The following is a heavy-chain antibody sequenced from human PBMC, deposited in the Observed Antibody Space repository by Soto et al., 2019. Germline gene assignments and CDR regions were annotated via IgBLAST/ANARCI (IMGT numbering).Heavy chain of an antibody. V-gene: IGHV1-8*02. CDR2: MNPNSGNT. CDR1: GYTFTSYY. Sequence: AASVKVSCKASGYTFTSYYMHWVRQAPGQGLEWMGWMNPNSGNTGYAQKFQGRVTMTRNTSISTAYMELSSLRSEDTAVYYCARRGYSSSWYYYYYYGMDVWGQGTTVTVSS. D-gene: IGHD6-13*01. J-gene: IGHJ6*02. CDR3: ARRGYSSSWYYYYYYGMDV.